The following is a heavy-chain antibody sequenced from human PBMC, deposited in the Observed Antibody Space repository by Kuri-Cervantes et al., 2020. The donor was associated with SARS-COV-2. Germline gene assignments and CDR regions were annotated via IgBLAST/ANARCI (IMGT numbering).Heavy chain of an antibody. V-gene: IGHV3-48*03. CDR1: GFTFSSYE. CDR2: ISSSGSTI. Sequence: GESLKISCAASGFTFSSYEMNWVRQAPGKGLEWVSYISSSGSTIHYADSVKGRFTISRDNAKNSLYLQMNSLRAEDTAVYYCARYCSSTSCHRRPGVFDYWGQGTLVTVSS. CDR3: ARYCSSTSCHRRPGVFDY. J-gene: IGHJ4*02. D-gene: IGHD2-2*01.